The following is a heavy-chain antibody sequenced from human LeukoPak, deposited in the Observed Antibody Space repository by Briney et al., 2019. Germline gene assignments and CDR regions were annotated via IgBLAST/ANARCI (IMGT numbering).Heavy chain of an antibody. V-gene: IGHV5-51*01. CDR3: ASLRSYSDAFDI. CDR2: IYPGDSDT. CDR1: GYSFTTFW. J-gene: IGHJ3*02. Sequence: GESLKISCKGSGYSFTTFWVAWVRQMPGKGLEWLGIIYPGDSDTRYNPSFQGQVTFSADKSISTAYLQWSSLKASDTAMYYCASLRSYSDAFDIWGRGTMVTASS. D-gene: IGHD2-21*01.